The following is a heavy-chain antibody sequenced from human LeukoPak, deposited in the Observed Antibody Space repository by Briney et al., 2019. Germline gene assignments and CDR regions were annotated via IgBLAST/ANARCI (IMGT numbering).Heavy chain of an antibody. Sequence: ASVKVSCKASGYTFTGYYMHWVRQAPGQGLEWMGWINPYSGGTNYAQKFQGRVTMTRDTSISTAYMELSRLRSDDTAVYYCARARSTVTITYAFDIWGQGTMVTVSS. J-gene: IGHJ3*02. V-gene: IGHV1-2*02. D-gene: IGHD4-17*01. CDR1: GYTFTGYY. CDR2: INPYSGGT. CDR3: ARARSTVTITYAFDI.